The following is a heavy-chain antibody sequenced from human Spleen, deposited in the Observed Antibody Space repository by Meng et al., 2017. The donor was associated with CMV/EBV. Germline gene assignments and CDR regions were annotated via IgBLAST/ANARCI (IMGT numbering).Heavy chain of an antibody. V-gene: IGHV1-8*03. CDR2: MNPNSGNT. CDR3: ARERRLEEGLRFLEWFRGHYGMDV. J-gene: IGHJ6*02. Sequence: INWVRQATGQGLEWMGWMNPNSGNTGYAQKFQGRVTITRNTSISTAYMELSSLRSEDTAVYYCARERRLEEGLRFLEWFRGHYGMDVWGQGTTVTVSS. D-gene: IGHD3-3*01.